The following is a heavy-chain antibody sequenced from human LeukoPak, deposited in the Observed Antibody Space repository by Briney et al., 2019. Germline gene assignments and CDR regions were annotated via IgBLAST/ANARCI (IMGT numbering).Heavy chain of an antibody. J-gene: IGHJ4*02. D-gene: IGHD6-19*01. CDR1: GFAFSSYA. CDR2: ISGSGGST. Sequence: PGGSLRLSCAASGFAFSSYAMSWVRKAPGKGLEWVSAISGSGGSTYYADSVKGRFTISRDNSKNTLYLQMNSLRAEDTAVYYCAKDSSGWYYFDYWGQGTLVTVSS. CDR3: AKDSSGWYYFDY. V-gene: IGHV3-23*01.